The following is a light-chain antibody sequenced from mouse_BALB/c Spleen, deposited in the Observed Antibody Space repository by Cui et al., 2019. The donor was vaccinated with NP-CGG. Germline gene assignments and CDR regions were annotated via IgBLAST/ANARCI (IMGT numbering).Light chain of an antibody. CDR2: GTN. CDR1: TGAVTTSNY. CDR3: ALWYSNHWV. Sequence: QAVVTQEYALTTSPGETVTLTCRSSTGAVTTSNYANWVQEKSDHLFIGLIGGTNNRPPGVPARFSGSLIGDKAALTITGAQTEDEAIYFCALWYSNHWVFGGGTKLTVL. J-gene: IGLJ1*01. V-gene: IGLV1*01.